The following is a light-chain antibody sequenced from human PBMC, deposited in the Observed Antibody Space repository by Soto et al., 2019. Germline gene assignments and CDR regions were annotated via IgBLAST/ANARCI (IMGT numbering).Light chain of an antibody. V-gene: IGLV1-47*01. J-gene: IGLJ1*01. CDR3: QSSDSSLSAFHV. Sequence: QSVLTQPPSASGTPGQRVTISCSGSSSNIGSNYVYWYQQLPGTAPKLLIYRNNQRPSGVPDRFSGSKSGTSASLAITGLQAEDEADYYCQSSDSSLSAFHVFGTGTKVTVL. CDR1: SSNIGSNY. CDR2: RNN.